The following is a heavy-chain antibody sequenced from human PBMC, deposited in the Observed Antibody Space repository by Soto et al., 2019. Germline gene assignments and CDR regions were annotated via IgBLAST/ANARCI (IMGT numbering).Heavy chain of an antibody. CDR3: ARGVVVVPAAIWGWFDP. D-gene: IGHD2-2*01. V-gene: IGHV4-59*01. CDR1: GGSISSYY. Sequence: QVQLQGSGPGLVKPSETLSLTCTVSGGSISSYYWSWIRQPPGKGLEWIGYIYYSGSTNYNPSLKSRVTISVDTSKNQFSLKLSSVTAADTAVYYCARGVVVVPAAIWGWFDPWGQGTLVTVSS. J-gene: IGHJ5*02. CDR2: IYYSGST.